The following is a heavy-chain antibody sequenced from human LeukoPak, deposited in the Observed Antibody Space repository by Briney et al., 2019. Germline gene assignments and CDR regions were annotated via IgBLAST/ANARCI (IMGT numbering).Heavy chain of an antibody. D-gene: IGHD4-17*01. CDR1: GFAFSFYA. CDR2: ISSSSTYI. V-gene: IGHV3-21*01. CDR3: AREDYGDYVPYLHH. J-gene: IGHJ1*01. Sequence: GGSLRLSCAASGFAFSFYAMSWLRQPPGKGLEWVSSISSSSTYIYYADSVKGRFTISRDNAKNSVYLQMNSLRAEDTAVYYCAREDYGDYVPYLHHWGQGTLVTVSS.